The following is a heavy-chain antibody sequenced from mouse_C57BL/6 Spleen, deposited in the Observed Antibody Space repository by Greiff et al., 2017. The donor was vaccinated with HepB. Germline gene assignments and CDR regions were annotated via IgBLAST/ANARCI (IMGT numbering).Heavy chain of an antibody. CDR3: ARTTVVATPMDY. Sequence: QVQLQQSGAELVKPGASVKISCKASGYAFSSYWMNWVKQRPGKGLEWIGQIYPGDGDTNYNGKFKGKATLTADKSSSTAYMQLSSLTSEDSAVYFCARTTVVATPMDYWGQGTSVTVSS. J-gene: IGHJ4*01. CDR2: IYPGDGDT. D-gene: IGHD1-1*01. V-gene: IGHV1-80*01. CDR1: GYAFSSYW.